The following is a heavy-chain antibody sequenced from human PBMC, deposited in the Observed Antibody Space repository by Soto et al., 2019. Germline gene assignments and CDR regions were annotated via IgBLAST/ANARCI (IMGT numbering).Heavy chain of an antibody. D-gene: IGHD1-7*01. CDR1: GYTFTSYD. CDR2: MNPNSGYA. Sequence: ASVKVSCKASGYTFTSYDINWVRQATGQGLEWMGWMNPNSGYAGYAQKFQGRVTMTRNTSVNTAYMELSSLRSEDTAVYYCARGRNCNYWNYWGQGTLVTVSS. V-gene: IGHV1-8*01. J-gene: IGHJ4*02. CDR3: ARGRNCNYWNY.